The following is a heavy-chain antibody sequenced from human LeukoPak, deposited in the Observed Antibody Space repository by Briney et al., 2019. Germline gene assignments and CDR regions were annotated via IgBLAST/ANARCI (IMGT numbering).Heavy chain of an antibody. CDR3: ARAGSNWNYVY. CDR2: IKQDGGER. D-gene: IGHD1-20*01. J-gene: IGHJ4*02. Sequence: QSGGSLRLSCAATGFTFNNFLMSWVRYVPGRGLEWVANIKQDGGERYYADSVKGRFTISRDNAKNSLFLQMNSLKVEDTGVYFCARAGSNWNYVYWGQGTLVTVSS. V-gene: IGHV3-7*01. CDR1: GFTFNNFL.